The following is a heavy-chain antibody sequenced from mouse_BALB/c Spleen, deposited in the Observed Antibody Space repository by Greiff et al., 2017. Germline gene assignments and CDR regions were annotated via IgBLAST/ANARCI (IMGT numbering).Heavy chain of an antibody. D-gene: IGHD1-1*01. CDR2: ISYDGSN. V-gene: IGHV3-6*02. J-gene: IGHJ4*01. Sequence: ESGPGLVKPSQSLSLTCSVTGYSITSGYYWNWIRQFPGNKLEWMGYISYDGSNNYNPSLKNRISITRDTSKNQFFLKLNSVTTEDTATYYCAKTYYGSSYPYAMDYWGQGTSVTVSS. CDR3: AKTYYGSSYPYAMDY. CDR1: GYSITSGYY.